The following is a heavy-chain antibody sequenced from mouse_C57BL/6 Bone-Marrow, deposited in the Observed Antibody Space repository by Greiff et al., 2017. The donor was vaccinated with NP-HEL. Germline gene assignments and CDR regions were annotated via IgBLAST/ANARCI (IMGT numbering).Heavy chain of an antibody. Sequence: EVKLQESGGGLVQPGGSMKLSCAASGFTFSDAWMDWVRQSPEKGLEWVAEIRNKANNHATYYAESVKGRFTISRDDSKSSVYLQMNSLRAEDTGIYYCTRYYGSSSDWYFDVWGTGTTVTVSS. D-gene: IGHD1-1*01. V-gene: IGHV6-6*01. J-gene: IGHJ1*03. CDR2: IRNKANNHAT. CDR3: TRYYGSSSDWYFDV. CDR1: GFTFSDAW.